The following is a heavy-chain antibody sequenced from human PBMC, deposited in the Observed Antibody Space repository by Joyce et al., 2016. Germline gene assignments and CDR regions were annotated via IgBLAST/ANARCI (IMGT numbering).Heavy chain of an antibody. V-gene: IGHV1-3*01. CDR2: VSADSGNT. CDR3: ATGRTLLD. CDR1: GYTFTNND. D-gene: IGHD1-14*01. J-gene: IGHJ4*02. Sequence: QVQLVQSGAEVTKPGASVKVTCKASGYTFTNNDIHWVRQAPGQSLEWMGWVSADSGNTKYSQKFQGRLTFTRDTSATTAYVELSSLTSDDTALYCGATGRTLLDWGQGTLVSVSS.